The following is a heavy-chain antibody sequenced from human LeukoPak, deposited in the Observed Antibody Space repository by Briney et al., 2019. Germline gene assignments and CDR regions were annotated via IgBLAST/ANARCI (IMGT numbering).Heavy chain of an antibody. V-gene: IGHV1-69*05. J-gene: IGHJ4*02. D-gene: IGHD3-9*01. Sequence: GASVKVSCKASGGTFSSYAISWVRQAPGQGLEWMGGIIPIFGTANYAQKFQGRVTMTRNTSISTAYMELSSLRSEDTAVYYCASWRLNILTCWGQGTLVTVSS. CDR3: ASWRLNILTC. CDR2: IIPIFGTA. CDR1: GGTFSSYA.